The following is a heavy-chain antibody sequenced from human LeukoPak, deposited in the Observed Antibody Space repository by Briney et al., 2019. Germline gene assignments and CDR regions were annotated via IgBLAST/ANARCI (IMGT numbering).Heavy chain of an antibody. CDR3: ARGLSAIVY. CDR2: INHSGST. Sequence: KASETLSLTCAVYGGSFSGYYWSWIRQPPGKGLEWIGEINHSGSTNYNPSLKSRVIISVDKSKNQFSLKLSSVTAADTAVYYCARGLSAIVYWGQGTLVTVSS. J-gene: IGHJ4*02. D-gene: IGHD2-15*01. V-gene: IGHV4-34*01. CDR1: GGSFSGYY.